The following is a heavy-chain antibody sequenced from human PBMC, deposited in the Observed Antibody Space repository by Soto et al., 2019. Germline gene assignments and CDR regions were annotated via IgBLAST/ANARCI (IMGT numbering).Heavy chain of an antibody. V-gene: IGHV3-15*01. CDR1: GFIFSNAW. CDR2: IKSKADGGTT. CDR3: TTGWSSKDY. D-gene: IGHD3-3*01. Sequence: GGSLRLSCAASGFIFSNAWMSWVRQAPGKGLEWVGRIKSKADGGTTNYAAPVKGRFNISRDGSKNTLYLQMNGLKTEDTAVYYCTTGWSSKDYWGQGTLVTVS. J-gene: IGHJ4*02.